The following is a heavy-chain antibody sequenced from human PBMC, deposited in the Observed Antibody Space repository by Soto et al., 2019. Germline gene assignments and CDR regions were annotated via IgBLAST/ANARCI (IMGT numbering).Heavy chain of an antibody. J-gene: IGHJ4*02. D-gene: IGHD2-15*01. V-gene: IGHV4-38-2*01. CDR1: GYSISLGYY. CDR2: IYHSGNT. Sequence: PSETLSLTCAVSGYSISLGYYWGWIRQPPGKGLEWIGSIYHSGNTYYNPSLKSRVSISLDTSKNHFSLELTSVTAADTAVYYCARVKLAGRGGFDSWGPGSLVTVSS. CDR3: ARVKLAGRGGFDS.